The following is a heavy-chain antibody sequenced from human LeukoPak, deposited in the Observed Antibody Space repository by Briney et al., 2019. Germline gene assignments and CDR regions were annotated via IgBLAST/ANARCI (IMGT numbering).Heavy chain of an antibody. CDR3: VKETRIAVAAIVDY. CDR1: GFTFSSCG. CDR2: ISYDGSNK. D-gene: IGHD6-19*01. J-gene: IGHJ4*02. Sequence: PGGSLRLSCAASGFTFSSCGMHWVRQAPGKGLEWVAVISYDGSNKYYADSVKGRFTISRDNSKNTLYLQMNSLRAEDTAVYYCVKETRIAVAAIVDYWGQGTRVTVSS. V-gene: IGHV3-30*18.